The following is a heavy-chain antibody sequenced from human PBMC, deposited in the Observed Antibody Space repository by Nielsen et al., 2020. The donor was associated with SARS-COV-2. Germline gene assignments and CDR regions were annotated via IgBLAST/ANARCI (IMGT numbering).Heavy chain of an antibody. D-gene: IGHD3-16*01. Sequence: SETLSLTCAVYGGSLLGSYWSWIRPFPRKLLEWIGEILHTGGTNFNPSLKSRVTISVDTSKSQFFLKLSSVTAADTAVYYCANWGHAFDIWGQGTMVTVSS. CDR2: ILHTGGT. CDR1: GGSLLGSY. J-gene: IGHJ3*02. CDR3: ANWGHAFDI. V-gene: IGHV4-34*12.